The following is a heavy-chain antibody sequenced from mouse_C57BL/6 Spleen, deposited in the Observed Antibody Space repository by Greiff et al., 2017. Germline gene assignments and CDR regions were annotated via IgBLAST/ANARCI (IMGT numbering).Heavy chain of an antibody. CDR2: ISYDGSN. CDR3: AREGVYYYGSSEVAY. J-gene: IGHJ3*01. V-gene: IGHV3-6*01. CDR1: GYSITSGYY. Sequence: ESGPGLVKPSQSLSLTCSVTGYSITSGYYWNWIRQFPGNKLEWMGYISYDGSNNYNPSLKNRISITRDTSKNQFFLKLNSVTTEDTATYYCAREGVYYYGSSEVAYWGQGTLVTVSA. D-gene: IGHD1-1*01.